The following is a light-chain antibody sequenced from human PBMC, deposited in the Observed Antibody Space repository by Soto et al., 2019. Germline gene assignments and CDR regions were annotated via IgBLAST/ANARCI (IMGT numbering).Light chain of an antibody. J-gene: IGKJ3*01. V-gene: IGKV1-12*02. CDR1: QGISSW. CDR2: DAT. CDR3: QQTSSFPST. Sequence: DIQMTQSPSSVSASVGDRVTITCRASQGISSWLAWYQQKPGKAPKLLIFDATSLQSGVPLRFSGSGSGTEFTLPISILQPEDFATYYCQQTSSFPSTFGHGTKVDIK.